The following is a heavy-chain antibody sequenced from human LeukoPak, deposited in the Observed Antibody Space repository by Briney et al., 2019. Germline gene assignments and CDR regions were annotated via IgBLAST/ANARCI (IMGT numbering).Heavy chain of an antibody. V-gene: IGHV4-61*02. CDR2: IYISGST. J-gene: IGHJ3*02. Sequence: SQTLSLTCTVSGGSISSGNYYWSWIRQPAGKGLEWIVRIYISGSTNDNPSLKSRVIISVDTSKNQFSLKLSSVTAADTAVYFCARGPYSYDSSGAFDIWGQGTMVTVSS. D-gene: IGHD3-22*01. CDR1: GGSISSGNYY. CDR3: ARGPYSYDSSGAFDI.